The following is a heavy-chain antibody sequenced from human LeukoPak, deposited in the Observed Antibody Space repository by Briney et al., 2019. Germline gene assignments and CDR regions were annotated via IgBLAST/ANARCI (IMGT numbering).Heavy chain of an antibody. Sequence: SETLSLTCTVSGASISTYYWNWMRQPPGKGLEWIGYLYNSGSTNYNPSLKSRATISVDMSKNQLSLKLSSVTAADTAVYYCARGVTTPLDAFDIWGQGTMVTVSS. J-gene: IGHJ3*02. V-gene: IGHV4-59*01. D-gene: IGHD1-26*01. CDR3: ARGVTTPLDAFDI. CDR1: GASISTYY. CDR2: LYNSGST.